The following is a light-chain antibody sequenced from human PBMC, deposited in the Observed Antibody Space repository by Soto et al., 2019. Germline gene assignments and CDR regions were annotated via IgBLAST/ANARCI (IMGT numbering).Light chain of an antibody. V-gene: IGLV1-44*01. CDR1: SSGIGSNS. CDR2: TNN. CDR3: AAWDGSLNVYV. Sequence: QSVLTQPPSASGTPGQRVTISCSGSSSGIGSNSVNWYQQLPRTAPKVLIYTNNQRPSGVPDRFSGSKSGTSASLAISGLQSEDEADYYCAAWDGSLNVYVFGTGTKLTVL. J-gene: IGLJ1*01.